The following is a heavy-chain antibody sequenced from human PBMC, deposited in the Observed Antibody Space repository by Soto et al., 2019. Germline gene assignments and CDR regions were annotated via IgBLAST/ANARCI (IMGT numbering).Heavy chain of an antibody. CDR3: AKARAVLRYSPYGMDV. D-gene: IGHD3-9*01. Sequence: GGALRLSCAASGFTLSRYAMSWVRHAPGMGLEWVAAISGSGGSTYYADSVKGRFTISRDNSKNTLYLQMNSLRAEDTAVYYCAKARAVLRYSPYGMDVWGQGTTVTVSS. V-gene: IGHV3-23*01. J-gene: IGHJ6*02. CDR1: GFTLSRYA. CDR2: ISGSGGST.